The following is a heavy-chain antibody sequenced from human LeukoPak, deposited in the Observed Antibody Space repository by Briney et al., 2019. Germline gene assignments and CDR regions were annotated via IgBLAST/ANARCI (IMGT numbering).Heavy chain of an antibody. CDR2: ILGSGTT. J-gene: IGHJ4*02. Sequence: GGSLRLSCAASGFIITTYAMAWVRQAPGKGLEWVAGILGSGTTYYSDSVKGRFTISKDNSKKMVYLQINSLRAEDTAVYYCARDETLTKYSSGWYSVYWGQGTLVTVSS. D-gene: IGHD6-19*01. CDR1: GFIITTYA. V-gene: IGHV3-23*01. CDR3: ARDETLTKYSSGWYSVY.